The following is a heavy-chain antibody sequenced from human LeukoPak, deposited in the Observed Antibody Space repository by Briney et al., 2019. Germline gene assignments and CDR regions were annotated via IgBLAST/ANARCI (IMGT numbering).Heavy chain of an antibody. CDR2: ISAYNGNT. V-gene: IGHV1-18*01. CDR3: ARDATYYYDSSGEIFDY. Sequence: ASVKVSCKASGYTFTSYGISWVRQAPGQGLEWMGWISAYNGNTNYAQKLQGRVTMTTDTSTSTAYMELRSLRSDDTAVYYCARDATYYYDSSGEIFDYWGQGTLVTVSS. D-gene: IGHD3-22*01. CDR1: GYTFTSYG. J-gene: IGHJ4*02.